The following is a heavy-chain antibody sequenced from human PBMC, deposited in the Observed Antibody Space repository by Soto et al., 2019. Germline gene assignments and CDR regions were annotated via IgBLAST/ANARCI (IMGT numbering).Heavy chain of an antibody. CDR2: ISGSGGST. CDR3: SGYADYSNYFCYYYGMDV. Sequence: GGSLRLSCAASGFTFSSYAMSWVRQAPGKGLEWVSAISGSGGSTYYADSVKGRFTISRDNSKNTLYLRMNSLRAEDTAVYYCSGYADYSNYFCYYYGMDVRGQGSTVTVS. D-gene: IGHD4-4*01. J-gene: IGHJ6*02. V-gene: IGHV3-23*01. CDR1: GFTFSSYA.